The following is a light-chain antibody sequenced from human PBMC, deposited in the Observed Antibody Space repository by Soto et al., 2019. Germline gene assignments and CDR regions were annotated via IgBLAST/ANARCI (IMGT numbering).Light chain of an antibody. CDR3: QQYGTSRA. J-gene: IGKJ1*01. CDR1: QSVSSGY. Sequence: ENVLTQSPGTLSLSPGERATLWCRASQSVSSGYLAWYQQKPGQALRLLIYGASYRATGIPDRFSGSGSGTDLTLTISRLEPEDFAVYYCQQYGTSRAFGQGTKVEVK. V-gene: IGKV3-20*01. CDR2: GAS.